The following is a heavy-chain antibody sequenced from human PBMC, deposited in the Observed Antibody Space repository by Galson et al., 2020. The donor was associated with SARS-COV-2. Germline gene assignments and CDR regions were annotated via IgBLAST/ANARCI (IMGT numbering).Heavy chain of an antibody. J-gene: IGHJ5*02. CDR2: ISWNSGSI. V-gene: IGHV3-9*01. CDR3: AKDASLLITMVRGDKNWFDP. CDR1: GFTFDDYA. D-gene: IGHD3-10*01. Sequence: SLRLSCAASGFTFDDYAMHWVRQAPGKGLEWVSGISWNSGSIGYADSVKGRFTISRDNAKNSLYLQMNSLRAEDTALYYCAKDASLLITMVRGDKNWFDPWGQGTLVTVSS.